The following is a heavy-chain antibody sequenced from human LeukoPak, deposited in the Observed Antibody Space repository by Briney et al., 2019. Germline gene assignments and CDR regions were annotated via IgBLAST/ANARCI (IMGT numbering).Heavy chain of an antibody. J-gene: IGHJ3*02. CDR1: GGSISSGDYY. D-gene: IGHD3-10*01. Sequence: SETLSLTCTVSGGSISSGDYYWSWIRQPPGKGPEWIGYIYYSGSTYYNPSLKSRVTTSVDTSKNQFSLKLSSVTAADTAVYYCAREFAGRAFDIWGQGTMVTVSS. CDR2: IYYSGST. CDR3: AREFAGRAFDI. V-gene: IGHV4-30-4*01.